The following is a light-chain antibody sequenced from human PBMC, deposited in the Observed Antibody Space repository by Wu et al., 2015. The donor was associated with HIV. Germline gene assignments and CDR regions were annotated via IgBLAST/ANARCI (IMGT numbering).Light chain of an antibody. CDR1: QSVSSSY. Sequence: EIVLTQSPGTLSLSPGERATLSCRASQSVSSSYLAWYQQKPGQAPRLLIYGASSRATGIPDRFSGSGSGTDFTLTISRLEPEDFAVYYCQQYGSSPRTFGQGTKRGD. CDR3: QQYGSSPRT. CDR2: GAS. V-gene: IGKV3-20*01. J-gene: IGKJ2*01.